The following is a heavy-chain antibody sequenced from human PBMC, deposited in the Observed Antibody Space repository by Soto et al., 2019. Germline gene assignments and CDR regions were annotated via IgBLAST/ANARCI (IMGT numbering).Heavy chain of an antibody. J-gene: IGHJ6*02. CDR1: GYTFTSYG. CDR3: ARLGGYCSSTSCYPYHYYGMDV. CDR2: ISAYNGNT. Sequence: ASVKVSCKASGYTFTSYGISWVRQAPGQGLEWMGWISAYNGNTNYAQKLQGRVTMTTDTSTSTAYMELRSLRSDDMAVYYCARLGGYCSSTSCYPYHYYGMDVWGQGTTVTVSS. D-gene: IGHD2-2*03. V-gene: IGHV1-18*03.